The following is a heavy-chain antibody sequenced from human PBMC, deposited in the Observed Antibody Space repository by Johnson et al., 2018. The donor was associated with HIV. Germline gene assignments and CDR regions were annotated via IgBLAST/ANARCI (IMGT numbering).Heavy chain of an antibody. CDR1: GFTVSSNY. J-gene: IGHJ3*02. D-gene: IGHD6-13*01. Sequence: VQLVESGGGLIQPGGSLRLSCAASGFTVSSNYMSWVRQAPGKGLEWVSVIYRGGSTYYADAVKGRFTISRDNSKNTLYLQMNSLRAEDTAVYYCARARAGDAFDIWGQGTMVTVSS. CDR3: ARARAGDAFDI. V-gene: IGHV3-53*01. CDR2: IYRGGST.